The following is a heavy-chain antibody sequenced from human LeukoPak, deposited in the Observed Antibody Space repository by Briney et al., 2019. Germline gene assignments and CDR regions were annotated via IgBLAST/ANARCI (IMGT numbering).Heavy chain of an antibody. CDR3: ARALYDYVEGTYYYYGMDV. J-gene: IGHJ6*02. Sequence: GGSLRLSCAASGFTASSNYMSWVRQAPGKGLEWVSVIYSGGSTYYADSVKGRFTISRDNSKNTLYLQMNSLRAEDTAVYYCARALYDYVEGTYYYYGMDVWGQGTTVTVSS. CDR2: IYSGGST. CDR1: GFTASSNY. V-gene: IGHV3-53*01. D-gene: IGHD3-16*01.